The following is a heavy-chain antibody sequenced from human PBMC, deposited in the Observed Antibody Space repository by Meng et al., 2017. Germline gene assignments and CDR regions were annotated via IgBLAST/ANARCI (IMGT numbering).Heavy chain of an antibody. V-gene: IGHV1-69*05. Sequence: SVKVSCKASGGTFSSYAISWVRQAPGQGLEWMGGIIPIFGTANYAQKFQGRVTITTDESTSTAYMELSSLRAEDTAVYYCAREFSASSGWLESYYFDYWGHGTLVTVSS. CDR3: AREFSASSGWLESYYFDY. CDR2: IIPIFGTA. D-gene: IGHD6-19*01. CDR1: GGTFSSYA. J-gene: IGHJ4*01.